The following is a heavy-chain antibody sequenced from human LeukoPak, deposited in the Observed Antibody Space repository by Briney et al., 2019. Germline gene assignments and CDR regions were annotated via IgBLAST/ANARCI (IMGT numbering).Heavy chain of an antibody. D-gene: IGHD2-15*01. Sequence: SETLSLTCTVSGYSISSGYYWGWIRQPPGKGLEWIGSIYHSGSTYYNPSLKSRVTISVDTSKNQFSLKLSSVTAADTAVYYCAKDRCLYCSGGSCYDYWGQGTLVTVSS. CDR2: IYHSGST. CDR3: AKDRCLYCSGGSCYDY. CDR1: GYSISSGYY. V-gene: IGHV4-38-2*02. J-gene: IGHJ4*02.